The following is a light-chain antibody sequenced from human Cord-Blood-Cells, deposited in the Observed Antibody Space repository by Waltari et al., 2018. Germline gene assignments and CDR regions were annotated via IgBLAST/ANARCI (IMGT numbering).Light chain of an antibody. CDR2: DAS. CDR3: QQRSNWPPVLYS. V-gene: IGKV3-11*01. J-gene: IGKJ2*03. CDR1: QSVSSY. Sequence: DIVLTQSPATMSLSPGDRANLPCRASQSVSSYLAWYQQKPGQAPRLLIYDASNRATGIPARFSGSGSGTDFTLTISSLEPEDFAVYYWQQRSNWPPVLYSFGQGTKLEIK.